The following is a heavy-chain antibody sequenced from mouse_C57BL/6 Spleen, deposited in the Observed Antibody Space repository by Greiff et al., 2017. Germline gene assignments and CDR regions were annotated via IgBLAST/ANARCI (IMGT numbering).Heavy chain of an antibody. V-gene: IGHV14-2*01. D-gene: IGHD2-2*01. CDR2: IDPEDGET. J-gene: IGHJ1*03. Sequence: EVQLQESGEERGKKGEEGKGAGRAAGVNIKGCYMHWVKQRTEQGLEWIGRIDPEDGETKYAPKFQGKATITADTSSNTAYLQLSSLTSEDTAVYYCARSTYGYDDAYWYFDVWGTGTTVTVSS. CDR3: ARSTYGYDDAYWYFDV. CDR1: GVNIKGCY.